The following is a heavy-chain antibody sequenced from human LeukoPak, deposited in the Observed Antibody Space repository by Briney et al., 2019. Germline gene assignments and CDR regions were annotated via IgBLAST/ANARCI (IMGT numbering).Heavy chain of an antibody. CDR1: GYTLTELS. Sequence: ASVKVSCKVSGYTLTELSMHWVRQAPGKGLEWMGGFDPEDGETIYAQKFQGRATMTEDTSTDTAYMELSSLRSEDTAVYYCATEAYYGSGITFDYWGQGTLVTVSS. D-gene: IGHD3-10*01. J-gene: IGHJ4*02. CDR2: FDPEDGET. V-gene: IGHV1-24*01. CDR3: ATEAYYGSGITFDY.